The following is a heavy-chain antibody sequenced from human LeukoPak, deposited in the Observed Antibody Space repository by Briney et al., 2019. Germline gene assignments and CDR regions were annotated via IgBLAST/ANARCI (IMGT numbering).Heavy chain of an antibody. Sequence: GGSLRLSCSASGFTVSSNYMSWVRQAPGKGLEWVSIIYSSGSTYYADSVKGRFTISRDNSKNTLYLQMNSLRAEDTAVYYCATEALGGGGYWGQGTLVTVSS. D-gene: IGHD3-10*01. CDR3: ATEALGGGGY. V-gene: IGHV3-66*01. CDR2: IYSSGST. J-gene: IGHJ4*02. CDR1: GFTVSSNY.